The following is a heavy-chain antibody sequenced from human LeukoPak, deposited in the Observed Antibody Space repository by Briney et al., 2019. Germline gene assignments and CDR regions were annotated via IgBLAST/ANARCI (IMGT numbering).Heavy chain of an antibody. CDR3: ARGAETRPFDY. D-gene: IGHD6-6*01. J-gene: IGHJ4*02. CDR1: GGSFSGYY. V-gene: IGHV4-34*01. CDR2: INHSGST. Sequence: PSETLSLTCAVYGGSFSGYYWSWIRQPPGKGLEWIGEINHSGSTNYNPSLKSRVTISVDTSKNQFSLKLSSVTAADTAVYYCARGAETRPFDYWGQGTLVTVSS.